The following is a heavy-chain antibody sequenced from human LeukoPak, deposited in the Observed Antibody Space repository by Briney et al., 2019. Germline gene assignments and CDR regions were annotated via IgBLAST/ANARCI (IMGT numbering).Heavy chain of an antibody. CDR3: ARQGRYDFWSGYSLNYYYYMDV. CDR1: GFTFDNYG. J-gene: IGHJ6*03. Sequence: GGSLRLSCAASGFTFDNYGINWVRQAPGKGLEWVSRIHWNGGRTGYADSVKGRFPISRDNAKSSLYLQMNSLRVEDTALYYCARQGRYDFWSGYSLNYYYYMDVWGKGTTVTVSS. CDR2: IHWNGGRT. V-gene: IGHV3-20*04. D-gene: IGHD3-3*01.